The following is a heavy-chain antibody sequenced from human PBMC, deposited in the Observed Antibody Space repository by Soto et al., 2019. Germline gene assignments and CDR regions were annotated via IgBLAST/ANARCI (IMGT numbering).Heavy chain of an antibody. V-gene: IGHV3-9*01. J-gene: IGHJ2*01. Sequence: EVQLVESGGGLVQPGRSLRLSCAASGFTFDDYAMHWVRQAPGKGLEWVSGISWKRGTTDYADSVKGRFTISRANAKNSLYLQMNRLRAEDTALYSCAKVGDGYSLSDGYFDLWGRGTLVTVSS. CDR2: ISWKRGTT. D-gene: IGHD4-4*01. CDR3: AKVGDGYSLSDGYFDL. CDR1: GFTFDDYA.